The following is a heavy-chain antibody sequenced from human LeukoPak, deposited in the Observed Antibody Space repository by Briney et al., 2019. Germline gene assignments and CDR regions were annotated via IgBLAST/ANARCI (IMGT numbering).Heavy chain of an antibody. CDR2: ISSSGSTI. CDR1: GFTFSSYA. J-gene: IGHJ4*02. CDR3: ARVRYSSSPY. V-gene: IGHV3-48*03. D-gene: IGHD6-6*01. Sequence: GGSLRLSCVVSGFTFSSYAMNWVRQAPGKGLEWVSYISSSGSTIYYADSVKGRFTISRDNAKNSLYLQMNSLRAEDTAAYYCARVRYSSSPYWGQGTLVTVSS.